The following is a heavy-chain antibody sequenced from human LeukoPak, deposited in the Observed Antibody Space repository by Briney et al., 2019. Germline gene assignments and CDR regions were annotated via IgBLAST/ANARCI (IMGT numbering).Heavy chain of an antibody. CDR1: GGSISSGGYY. Sequence: SETLSLTCTVSGGSISSGGYYWSWLRQPPGKGLEWIGYIYHSGSTYYNPSLKSRVTISVDRSKNQFSLKLSSVTAADTAVYYCARGRGSSWYYFDSWGQGTLVTVSS. CDR2: IYHSGST. V-gene: IGHV4-30-2*01. D-gene: IGHD6-13*01. CDR3: ARGRGSSWYYFDS. J-gene: IGHJ4*02.